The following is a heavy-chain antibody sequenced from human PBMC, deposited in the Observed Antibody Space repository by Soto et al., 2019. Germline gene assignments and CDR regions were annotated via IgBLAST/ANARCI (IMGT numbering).Heavy chain of an antibody. CDR3: ARLSGYSGYDC. CDR2: INPSGDYT. CDR1: GYTFINYY. J-gene: IGHJ4*02. Sequence: QVQLVQSGAEVKKPGASVKISCKAFGYTFINYYIHWVRQAPGQGLEWMGIINPSGDYTGYAQKVQGRVTMTRDTSTSTVYMELSSLTSEDTAMYYCARLSGYSGYDCWGQGTLVTVSS. V-gene: IGHV1-46*01. D-gene: IGHD5-12*01.